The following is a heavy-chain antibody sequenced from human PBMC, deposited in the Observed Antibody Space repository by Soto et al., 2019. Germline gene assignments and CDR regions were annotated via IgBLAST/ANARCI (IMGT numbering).Heavy chain of an antibody. CDR3: ARPHSSGYYSDAFDI. CDR2: ISTSGATR. Sequence: GGSLRLSCVASGFTFSTDSMNWVRQAPGKGLEWVAHISTSGATRYYADSVKGRFTISRDNAKTSLYLQMDSLRNEDTAVYYCARPHSSGYYSDAFDIWGQGTMVTVSS. V-gene: IGHV3-48*02. D-gene: IGHD3-22*01. J-gene: IGHJ3*02. CDR1: GFTFSTDS.